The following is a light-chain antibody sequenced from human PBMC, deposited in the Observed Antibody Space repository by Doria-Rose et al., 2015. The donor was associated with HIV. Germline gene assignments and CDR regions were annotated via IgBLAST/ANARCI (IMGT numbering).Light chain of an antibody. CDR1: QSLLYTSKNY. Sequence: VLTQPPESLGMSLGERATLNCKSNQSLLYTSKNYLAWYQQRPGQPPKLLIYWASTRQSGVPARFSGSESGTDFTLTISSLEAEDVAAYYCQQCYDTPSFGPGTTGDIK. J-gene: IGKJ3*01. CDR2: WAS. V-gene: IGKV4-1*01. CDR3: QQCYDTPS.